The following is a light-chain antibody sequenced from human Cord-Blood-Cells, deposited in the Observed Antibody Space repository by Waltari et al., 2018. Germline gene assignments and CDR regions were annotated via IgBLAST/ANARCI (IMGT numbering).Light chain of an antibody. J-gene: IGLJ3*02. V-gene: IGLV2-23*02. CDR3: CSYAGSSTV. Sequence: HSALTLPASMSWSPGQSITIPCAGTSSDVGCYNLVSWYQQHPGKAPKLMIYEVSKRPSGVSNRFSGSKSGNTASLTISGLQAEDEADYYCCSYAGSSTVFGGGTKLTVL. CDR2: EVS. CDR1: SSDVGCYNL.